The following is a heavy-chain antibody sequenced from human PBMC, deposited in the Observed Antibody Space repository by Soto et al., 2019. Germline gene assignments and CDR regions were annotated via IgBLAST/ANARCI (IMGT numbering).Heavy chain of an antibody. CDR3: AKEYAAVGVPIFNS. Sequence: GGSLRLSCAASGFSYSNYAMSWVRQAPGKGLEWVSGISDSGGGTYYTDSVKGRFTIFTDNSKNTLYLQMNNLRAEDKAVYYCAKEYAAVGVPIFNSWGQGTLVTVSS. CDR1: GFSYSNYA. CDR2: ISDSGGGT. D-gene: IGHD2-8*02. V-gene: IGHV3-23*01. J-gene: IGHJ4*02.